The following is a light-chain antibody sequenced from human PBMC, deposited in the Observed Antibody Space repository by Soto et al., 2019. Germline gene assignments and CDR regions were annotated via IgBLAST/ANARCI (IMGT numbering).Light chain of an antibody. Sequence: DIHMTQSPSSLSSSFGDRGSLTFLASQSISTYLNWYQQKPGKAPKLLIYAASSLQSGVPSRFSGSGSGTDFTLTISSLQPEDFATYYCQQSYSTRPITFGQGTRLEIK. CDR2: AAS. CDR3: QQSYSTRPIT. V-gene: IGKV1-39*01. CDR1: QSISTY. J-gene: IGKJ5*01.